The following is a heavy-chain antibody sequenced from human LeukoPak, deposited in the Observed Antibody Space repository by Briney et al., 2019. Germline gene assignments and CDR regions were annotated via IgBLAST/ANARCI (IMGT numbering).Heavy chain of an antibody. Sequence: GGSLRLSCAASGFTVSSNYMSWVRQAPGKGLEWVSVIYSGGSTYYADSVKGRFTISRDNSKNTLYLQMNSLRAEDTAVYYCARDLSNAALIPSLGEYFDYWGQGTLVTVSS. J-gene: IGHJ4*02. CDR1: GFTVSSNY. D-gene: IGHD3-16*01. CDR3: ARDLSNAALIPSLGEYFDY. CDR2: IYSGGST. V-gene: IGHV3-53*01.